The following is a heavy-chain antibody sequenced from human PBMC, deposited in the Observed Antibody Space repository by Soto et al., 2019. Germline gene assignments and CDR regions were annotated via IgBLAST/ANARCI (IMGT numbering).Heavy chain of an antibody. V-gene: IGHV5-51*01. CDR3: ARRLGYCTSASCENFDY. D-gene: IGHD2-15*01. Sequence: PGESLKISCKACGYSFTSYWIAWVRQMPGKGLEWMGIIYPGDSDTRYNPSFQGQVTISADKSINTAYLQWSSLKASDTAMYFCARRLGYCTSASCENFDYWGQGTLVTVSS. CDR2: IYPGDSDT. J-gene: IGHJ4*02. CDR1: GYSFTSYW.